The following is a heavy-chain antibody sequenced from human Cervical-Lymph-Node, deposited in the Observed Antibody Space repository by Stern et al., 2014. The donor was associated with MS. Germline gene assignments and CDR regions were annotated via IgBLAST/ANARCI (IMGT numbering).Heavy chain of an antibody. D-gene: IGHD3-10*01. CDR3: ALIVLGVLKN. J-gene: IGHJ4*02. CDR2: IYWDDDK. V-gene: IGHV2-5*02. Sequence: QITLKESGPTLVKPTQTLTLTCTFSGFSLSTTGVGVGWIRQPPGKAPEWLALIYWDDDKRYSPSLRSRLTITKDTSKSQVVLTMSNMDPVDTGTHYCALIVLGVLKNWGQGTLVTVSS. CDR1: GFSLSTTGVG.